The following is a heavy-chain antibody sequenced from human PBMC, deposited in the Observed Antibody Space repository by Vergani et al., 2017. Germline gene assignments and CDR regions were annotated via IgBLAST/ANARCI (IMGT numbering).Heavy chain of an antibody. V-gene: IGHV1-18*01. D-gene: IGHD6-19*01. CDR3: ARDWYSSGWTDWFDP. CDR2: SSAYNGNT. CDR1: GYTFTSYG. Sequence: QVQLVQSGAEVKKPGASVKVSCKASGYTFTSYGISWVRQAPGQGLEWRGWSSAYNGNTNYARKLQGRVNMTTDTSTSTAYMELWSLRSDDTAVYYCARDWYSSGWTDWFDPWGQGTLVTVSS. J-gene: IGHJ5*02.